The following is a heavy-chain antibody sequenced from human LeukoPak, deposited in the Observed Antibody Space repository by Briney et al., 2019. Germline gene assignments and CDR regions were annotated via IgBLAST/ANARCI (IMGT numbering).Heavy chain of an antibody. Sequence: GGSLRLSCAASGFTFSSYWMTWVRQAPGKGLEWVANIKQDGSEKYYVDSVKGRFTISRDNAKNSLFLQMNSLRVEDTAVYYCARDGGSWYDEHFDYWGQGTLVTVSS. CDR2: IKQDGSEK. CDR1: GFTFSSYW. V-gene: IGHV3-7*04. J-gene: IGHJ4*02. D-gene: IGHD6-13*01. CDR3: ARDGGSWYDEHFDY.